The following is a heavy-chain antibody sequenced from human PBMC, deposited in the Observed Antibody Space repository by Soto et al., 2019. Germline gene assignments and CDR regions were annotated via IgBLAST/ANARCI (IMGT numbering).Heavy chain of an antibody. V-gene: IGHV3-30*18. D-gene: IGHD2-21*02. J-gene: IGHJ4*02. CDR1: GFTFSSYG. CDR2: ISYDGSNK. Sequence: TGGSLRVSCAASGFTFSSYGMHWVRQAPGKGLEWVAVISYDGSNKYYADSVKGRFTISRGNSKNTLYLQMNSLRAEDTAVYYCAKGLAYCGGDCYFRRFDYWGQGTLVTVYS. CDR3: AKGLAYCGGDCYFRRFDY.